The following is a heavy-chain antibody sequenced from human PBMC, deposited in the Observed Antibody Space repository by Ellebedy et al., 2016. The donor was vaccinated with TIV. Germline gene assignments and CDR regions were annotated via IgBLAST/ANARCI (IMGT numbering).Heavy chain of an antibody. CDR2: IYYSGST. V-gene: IGHV4-59*08. J-gene: IGHJ4*02. CDR1: GASIRSYY. CDR3: ASNLWYTSDLYYFDH. Sequence: MPSETLSLTCTVSGASIRSYYWSWIRQPPGKGLEWIGNIYYSGSTNYNSSLKSRLTISVDMSKNQFSLKLRSVTAADTAVYYCASNLWYTSDLYYFDHWGQGALVTVSS. D-gene: IGHD2-2*02.